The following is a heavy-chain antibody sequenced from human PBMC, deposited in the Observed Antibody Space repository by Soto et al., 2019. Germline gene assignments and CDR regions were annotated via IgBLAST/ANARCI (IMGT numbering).Heavy chain of an antibody. V-gene: IGHV3-33*01. J-gene: IGHJ4*02. CDR2: IWYDGSKK. CDR1: GFTFSSYG. D-gene: IGHD3-16*02. CDR3: ASDYRVVPKHVIDY. Sequence: QLQLVESGGGVVQPGRSLRLSCAASGFTFSSYGMHWVRQAPGKGLEWVAVIWYDGSKKYYADSVKGRFTISRDNSKNPLYLQMNSLRAEDTAVYYCASDYRVVPKHVIDYWGQGNLFAVSS.